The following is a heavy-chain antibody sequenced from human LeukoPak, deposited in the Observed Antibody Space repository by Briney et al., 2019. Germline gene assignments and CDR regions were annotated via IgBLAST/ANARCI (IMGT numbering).Heavy chain of an antibody. CDR1: GYTFTSNY. CDR2: ISPSGGST. V-gene: IGHV1-46*01. J-gene: IGHJ6*03. D-gene: IGHD3-16*01. CDR3: ARVGRASLRNDYVWGSLGFWPDYYYYYMDV. Sequence: ASVKVSCKAFGYTFTSNYMHWVRQAPGQGPEWMGVISPSGGSTTYAQKFQGRVTLTTDTSTSTAYMELRSLRSDDTAVYYCARVGRASLRNDYVWGSLGFWPDYYYYYMDVWGKGTTVTVSS.